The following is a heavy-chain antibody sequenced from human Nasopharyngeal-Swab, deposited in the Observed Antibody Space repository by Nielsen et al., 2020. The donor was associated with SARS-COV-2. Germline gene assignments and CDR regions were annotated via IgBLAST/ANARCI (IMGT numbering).Heavy chain of an antibody. J-gene: IGHJ6*02. V-gene: IGHV5-10-1*01. Sequence: GGSLRLSCKGSGYSFTSYWISWVRQMPGKGLEWMGRIDPSDSYTNYSPSFQGHVTISADKPISTAYLQWSSLKASDTAMYYCARAGLPDTYYYYYGMDVWGQGTTVTVSS. CDR3: ARAGLPDTYYYYYGMDV. CDR2: IDPSDSYT. CDR1: GYSFTSYW. D-gene: IGHD3/OR15-3a*01.